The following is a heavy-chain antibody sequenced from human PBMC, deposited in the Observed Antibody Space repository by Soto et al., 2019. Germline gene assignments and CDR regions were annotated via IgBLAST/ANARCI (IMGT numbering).Heavy chain of an antibody. V-gene: IGHV4-39*07. CDR3: ARSYYDSTGFAVDP. J-gene: IGHJ5*02. CDR2: IFYGGST. Sequence: SETLSLTCTVSGGSISSSSYYWGWIRQPPGKGLEWIGCIFYGGSTYYNPSLKSRATISVDTSKNQFSMKLTSVTASDTAVYYCARSYYDSTGFAVDPWGQGTLVTVSS. CDR1: GGSISSSSYY. D-gene: IGHD3-22*01.